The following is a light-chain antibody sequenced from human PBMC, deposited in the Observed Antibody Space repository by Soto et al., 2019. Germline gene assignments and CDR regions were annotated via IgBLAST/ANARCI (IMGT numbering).Light chain of an antibody. CDR3: QQYNNWPT. CDR1: QSVSSN. Sequence: EIVMTQSPATLSVSPGERATLSCRASQSVSSNLAWYQQKPGQAPRLLIYGASTRATGIPASFSGSGSGTEFTLTISSLQSEDFAVYYCQQYNNWPTFVQGTRLEIK. J-gene: IGKJ5*01. V-gene: IGKV3D-15*01. CDR2: GAS.